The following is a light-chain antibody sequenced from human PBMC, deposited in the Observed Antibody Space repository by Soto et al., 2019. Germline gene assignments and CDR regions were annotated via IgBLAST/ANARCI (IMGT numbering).Light chain of an antibody. V-gene: IGLV2-14*01. CDR2: DVS. CDR3: SSYTGGSTYV. J-gene: IGLJ1*01. CDR1: SSDIGGYKY. Sequence: QSALTQPASVSGSPGQSITLSCTGTSSDIGGYKYVSWYQQHPGKAPKLMIYDVSNRPSGVSNRFCGSKCGNTATLTISGLQGDEEAEYYCSSYTGGSTYVFGTGTKLTVL.